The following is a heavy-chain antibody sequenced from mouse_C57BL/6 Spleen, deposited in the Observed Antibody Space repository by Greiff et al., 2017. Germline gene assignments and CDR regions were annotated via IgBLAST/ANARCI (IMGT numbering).Heavy chain of an antibody. Sequence: QVQLQQSGAELARPGASVKLSCKASGYTFTSYGISWVKQRTGQGLEWIGEIYPRSGNTYYNEKFKGKATLTADKSSSTAYMELRSLTSEDSAVYFCANEYDELFAYWGQGTLVTVSA. CDR1: GYTFTSYG. D-gene: IGHD2-4*01. V-gene: IGHV1-81*01. CDR2: IYPRSGNT. CDR3: ANEYDELFAY. J-gene: IGHJ3*01.